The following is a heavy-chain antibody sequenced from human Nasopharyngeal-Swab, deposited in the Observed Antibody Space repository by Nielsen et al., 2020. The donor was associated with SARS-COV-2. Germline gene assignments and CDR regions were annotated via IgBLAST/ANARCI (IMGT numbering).Heavy chain of an antibody. CDR1: GFTFDDYG. J-gene: IGHJ4*02. V-gene: IGHV3-9*01. D-gene: IGHD1-26*01. CDR2: ISWNSGSI. CDR3: ARDPATGALDH. Sequence: SLKISCAASGFTFDDYGMHWVRQAPGKGLEWVSGISWNSGSIDYADSVKGRFTISRDNAKNSLYLQMNSLRAEDTALYYCARDPATGALDHWGQGTLVTVSS.